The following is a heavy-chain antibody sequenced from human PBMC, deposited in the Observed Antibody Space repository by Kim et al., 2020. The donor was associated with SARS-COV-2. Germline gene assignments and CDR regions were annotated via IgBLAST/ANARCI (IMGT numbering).Heavy chain of an antibody. J-gene: IGHJ4*02. CDR2: ITSKINSYAT. D-gene: IGHD6-13*01. V-gene: IGHV3-73*01. CDR1: GFTFSGSG. CDR3: TRWSITAGENFDY. Sequence: GGSLRLSCAASGFTFSGSGMHWVRQASGKGLEWIGRITSKINSYATVYAASVKGRFTISRDDSKNTAYLQMNSLKSEDTAVYYCTRWSITAGENFDYWGQGTLVTVSS.